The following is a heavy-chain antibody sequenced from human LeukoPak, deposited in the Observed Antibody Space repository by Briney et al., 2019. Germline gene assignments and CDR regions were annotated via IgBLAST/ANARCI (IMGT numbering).Heavy chain of an antibody. D-gene: IGHD3-9*01. CDR1: GGSISSYY. CDR2: LSKSGNT. J-gene: IGHJ3*02. V-gene: IGHV4-59*01. Sequence: SETLSLTCTVSGGSISSYYWSWIRLPPGKGLEWIGYLSKSGNTNYSPSLKSRVTIFGDTSKNQFFLKLSSVTAADTAVYYCARARYVNSFYAFDIWGQGTLVTVSP. CDR3: ARARYVNSFYAFDI.